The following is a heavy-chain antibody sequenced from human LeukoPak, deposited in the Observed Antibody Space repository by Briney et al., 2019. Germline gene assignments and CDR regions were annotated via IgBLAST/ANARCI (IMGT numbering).Heavy chain of an antibody. Sequence: GGSLRLSCEASGFSVANTYMSWIRQSPWKGLEWVAVIFVGGNTDYADSVKGRFTISRDNAKNSLYLQMNSLRAEDTAVYYCAREFSIMIVAAIDHWGQGTLVTVSS. D-gene: IGHD3-22*01. CDR1: GFSVANTY. V-gene: IGHV3-66*01. J-gene: IGHJ4*02. CDR2: IFVGGNT. CDR3: AREFSIMIVAAIDH.